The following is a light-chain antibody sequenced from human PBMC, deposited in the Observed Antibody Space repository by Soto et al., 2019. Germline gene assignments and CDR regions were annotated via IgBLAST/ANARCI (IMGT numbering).Light chain of an antibody. CDR2: LEGSGSY. CDR3: ETWDINTYVV. Sequence: QAVVTQSSSASASLGSSVKLTCTLSSGHSSYIIAWHQQQPGKAPRYLMKLEGSGSYNKGSGVPDRFSGSSSGADRYLIISNLQSEDEADYYCETWDINTYVVFGGGTKVTVL. V-gene: IGLV4-60*03. CDR1: SGHSSYI. J-gene: IGLJ2*01.